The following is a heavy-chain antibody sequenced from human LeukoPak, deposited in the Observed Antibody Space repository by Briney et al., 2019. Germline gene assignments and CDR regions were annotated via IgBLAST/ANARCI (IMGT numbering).Heavy chain of an antibody. CDR3: ARSDDSRDDAFDI. CDR1: GYSFTSYW. V-gene: IGHV5-51*01. J-gene: IGHJ3*02. Sequence: GESLKISCKGSGYSFTSYWIGGVRQLPGKGLEWMEIIYPGDSDTRYSPSFQGQVTISADKSISTAYLQWSSLKASDTAMYYCARSDDSRDDAFDIWGQGTMVTVSS. D-gene: IGHD3-22*01. CDR2: IYPGDSDT.